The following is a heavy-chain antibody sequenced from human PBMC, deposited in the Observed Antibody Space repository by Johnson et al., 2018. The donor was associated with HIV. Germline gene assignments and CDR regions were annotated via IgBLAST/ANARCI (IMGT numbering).Heavy chain of an antibody. Sequence: QVQLVESGGGVVQPGRSLRLSCAASGFTFSSYAMHWVRQAPGTGLEWVAVISYDGSNKYYADPVKGRFTISRDNSKNTLYLQMNSLRAEDTAVYFCARGKDMAGTGAFDIWGQGTMVTVSS. J-gene: IGHJ3*02. CDR2: ISYDGSNK. D-gene: IGHD6-19*01. V-gene: IGHV3-30-3*01. CDR1: GFTFSSYA. CDR3: ARGKDMAGTGAFDI.